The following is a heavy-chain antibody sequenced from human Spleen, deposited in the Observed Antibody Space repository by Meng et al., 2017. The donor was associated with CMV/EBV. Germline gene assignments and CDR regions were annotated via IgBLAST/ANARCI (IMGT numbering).Heavy chain of an antibody. D-gene: IGHD1-7*01. Sequence: VSGGSISSSLYFWAWIRQPPGKGLECIGNVYYSGSTNYDPSLNSRVTIYVDTSKNQFSLKLRSVTAADTAVYYCARLSKLGDGFDIWGQGTMVTVSS. CDR1: GGSISSSLYF. CDR3: ARLSKLGDGFDI. V-gene: IGHV4-39*01. J-gene: IGHJ3*02. CDR2: VYYSGST.